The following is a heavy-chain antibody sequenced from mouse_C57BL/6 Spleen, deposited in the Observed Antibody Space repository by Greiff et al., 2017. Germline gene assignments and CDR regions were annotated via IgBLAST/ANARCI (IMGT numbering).Heavy chain of an antibody. Sequence: VQLQQSGPELVKPGASVKISCKASGYAFSSSWMNWVKQRPGKGLEWIGRIYPGDGDTNYNGKFKGKATLTADKSSSTAYMQLSSLTSEDSAVYCCARFGNYGTYYYAMDYWGQGTSVTVSS. V-gene: IGHV1-82*01. J-gene: IGHJ4*01. D-gene: IGHD1-1*01. CDR1: GYAFSSSW. CDR3: ARFGNYGTYYYAMDY. CDR2: IYPGDGDT.